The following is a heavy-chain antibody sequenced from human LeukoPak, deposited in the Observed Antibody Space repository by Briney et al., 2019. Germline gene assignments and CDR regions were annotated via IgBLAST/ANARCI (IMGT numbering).Heavy chain of an antibody. D-gene: IGHD6-13*01. CDR1: GYTFTSYG. CDR2: INPNSGGT. Sequence: ASVKVSCKASGYTFTSYGISWVRQAPGQGLEWMGWINPNSGGTNYAQKFQGRVTMTRDTSISTAYMELSRLRSDDTAVYYCARVIYSSSWYGYWGQGTLVTVSS. J-gene: IGHJ4*02. V-gene: IGHV1-2*02. CDR3: ARVIYSSSWYGY.